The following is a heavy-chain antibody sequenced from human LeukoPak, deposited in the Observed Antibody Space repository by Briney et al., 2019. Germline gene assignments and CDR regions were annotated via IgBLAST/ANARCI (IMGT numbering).Heavy chain of an antibody. V-gene: IGHV1-69*13. CDR2: IIPIFGTA. J-gene: IGHJ6*03. CDR3: ASLDNALGGDYYYYYMDV. D-gene: IGHD3-16*01. CDR1: GGTFSSYA. Sequence: GASVEVSCKASGGTFSSYAISWVRQAPGQGLEWMGGIIPIFGTANYAQKFQGRVTITADESTSTAYMELSSLRSEDTAVYYCASLDNALGGDYYYYYMDVWGKGTTVTISS.